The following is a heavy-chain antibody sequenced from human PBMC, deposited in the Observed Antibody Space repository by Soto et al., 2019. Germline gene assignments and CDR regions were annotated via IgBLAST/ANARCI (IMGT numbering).Heavy chain of an antibody. J-gene: IGHJ4*02. CDR3: ARGDQGIAARPGGFDY. CDR2: ISYDGSNK. V-gene: IGHV3-30-3*01. CDR1: GFTFSSYA. Sequence: LRLSCAASGFTFSSYAMHWVRQAPGKGLEWVAVISYDGSNKYYADSVKGRFTISRDNSKNTLYLQMNSLRAEDTAVYYCARGDQGIAARPGGFDYWGQGTLVTVSS. D-gene: IGHD6-6*01.